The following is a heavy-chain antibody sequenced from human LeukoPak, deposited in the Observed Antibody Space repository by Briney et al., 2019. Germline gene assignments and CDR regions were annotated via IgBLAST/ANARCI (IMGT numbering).Heavy chain of an antibody. Sequence: ASVRVSCKASGYIFTSYGLTWVRQAPGQGLEWMGYNTNYARKFQGRVTMTTDTSTSTAYMELRSLRSDDTAVYYCARGGGRKYDYWGQGTLVTVSS. CDR3: ARGGGRKYDY. J-gene: IGHJ4*02. D-gene: IGHD3-10*01. V-gene: IGHV1-18*01. CDR2: NT. CDR1: GYIFTSYG.